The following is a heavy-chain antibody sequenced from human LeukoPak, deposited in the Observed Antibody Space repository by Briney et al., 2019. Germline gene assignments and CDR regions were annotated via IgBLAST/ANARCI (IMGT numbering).Heavy chain of an antibody. V-gene: IGHV5-51*01. Sequence: GESLNISCQGCGHSINYYWIGWVRQMRGTGQEWMGIIHPGDSDIRYSPSFQGLVTISADMSISTAYLQWSSLKASDTAKYYCARQGGSGTFGAFNVWGQGTMVTVSS. CDR2: IHPGDSDI. CDR3: ARQGGSGTFGAFNV. J-gene: IGHJ3*01. D-gene: IGHD3-10*01. CDR1: GHSINYYW.